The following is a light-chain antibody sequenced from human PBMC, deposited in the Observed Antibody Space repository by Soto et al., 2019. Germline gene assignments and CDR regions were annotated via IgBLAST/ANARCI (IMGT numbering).Light chain of an antibody. V-gene: IGKV3-20*01. CDR1: QSVPDNY. CDR3: QHYGDSPPFT. CDR2: GAS. J-gene: IGKJ3*01. Sequence: EIVFTQSPGTLSLSPGERAILSCRASQSVPDNYLAWYQQRPGQAPKLLIYGASNRVTGIPHRLSGSGSGTDFTLTVSSLESEDFAVYYCQHYGDSPPFTFGPGTKVDIK.